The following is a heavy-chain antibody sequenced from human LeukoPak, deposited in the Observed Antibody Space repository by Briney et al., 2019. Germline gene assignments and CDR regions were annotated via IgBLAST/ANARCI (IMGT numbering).Heavy chain of an antibody. J-gene: IGHJ4*02. CDR1: QFTFSSYA. CDR3: AKRVRFGESKYYFDY. Sequence: GASLRLSCAASQFTFSSYAMSWVRQAPGKGLEWVSAISGSGGSTYYADSVKGRFTISRDNSKNTLYLQMNSLRAEDTAVYYCAKRVRFGESKYYFDYWGQGTLVTVSS. D-gene: IGHD3-10*01. V-gene: IGHV3-23*01. CDR2: ISGSGGST.